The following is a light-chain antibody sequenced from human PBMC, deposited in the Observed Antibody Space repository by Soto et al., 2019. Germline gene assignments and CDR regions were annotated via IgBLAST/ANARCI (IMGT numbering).Light chain of an antibody. CDR1: QCISSY. J-gene: IGKJ5*01. Sequence: DIQLTQSPSFLSSSVGDRFTIAFLASQCISSYLACYQQKPGKAPKLLIYAASTLQSGVPSRFSGSGSGTEFTLTISSLQPEDFATYYCQQLNSYPITFGQGTRLEIK. CDR3: QQLNSYPIT. V-gene: IGKV1-9*01. CDR2: AAS.